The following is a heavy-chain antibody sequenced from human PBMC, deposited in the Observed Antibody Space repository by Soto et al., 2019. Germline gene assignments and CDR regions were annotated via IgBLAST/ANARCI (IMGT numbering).Heavy chain of an antibody. D-gene: IGHD1-26*01. J-gene: IGHJ4*02. CDR1: GYSFTSLD. Sequence: ASVKVSCKASGYSFTSLDINWVRQTAGQGLEWMGWMQPSTGRTGYAQKFQGRVTMTRDTSINTAYMELTTLTSDDTAFYYCARGVSAGVDYWGQGXLVTVPS. V-gene: IGHV1-8*01. CDR2: MQPSTGRT. CDR3: ARGVSAGVDY.